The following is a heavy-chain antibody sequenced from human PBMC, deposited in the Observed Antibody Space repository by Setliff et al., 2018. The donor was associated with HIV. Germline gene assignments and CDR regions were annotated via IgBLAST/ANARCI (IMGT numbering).Heavy chain of an antibody. Sequence: GGSLRLSCAASGFTFSSYSMNWVRQAPGKGLEWLSYISSSSSTIYYKDSVKGRFTISRDNSKDTVYLQMNSLRAEDTAVYYCAKGYSGYDCTLDYWGQGTPVTVSS. D-gene: IGHD5-12*01. CDR2: ISSSSSTI. CDR3: AKGYSGYDCTLDY. J-gene: IGHJ4*02. CDR1: GFTFSSYS. V-gene: IGHV3-48*01.